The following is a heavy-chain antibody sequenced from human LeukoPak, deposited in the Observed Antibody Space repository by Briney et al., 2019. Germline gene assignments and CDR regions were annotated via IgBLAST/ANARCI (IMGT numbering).Heavy chain of an antibody. CDR1: GGSFSGYY. CDR3: ARQGRVATIHYMDV. CDR2: INHSGST. J-gene: IGHJ6*03. D-gene: IGHD5-12*01. Sequence: SETLSLTCAVYGGSFSGYYWSWIRQPPGKGLEWIGEINHSGSTNYNPSLKSRVTILVDTSKNQFSLKLSSVTAADTAVYYCARQGRVATIHYMDVWGKGTTVTVSS. V-gene: IGHV4-34*01.